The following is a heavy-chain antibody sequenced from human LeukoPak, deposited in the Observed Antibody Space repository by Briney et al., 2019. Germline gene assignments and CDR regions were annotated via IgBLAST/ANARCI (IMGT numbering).Heavy chain of an antibody. Sequence: LRLSCAASGITFTKAWMSWVRQAPGEGLEWIGYIYYSGSTNYNPSLKSRVTISVDTSKNQFSLKLSSVTAADTAVYYCASRKLGNDYWGQGTLVTVSS. V-gene: IGHV4-59*01. J-gene: IGHJ4*02. CDR2: IYYSGST. CDR1: GITFTKAW. D-gene: IGHD7-27*01. CDR3: ASRKLGNDY.